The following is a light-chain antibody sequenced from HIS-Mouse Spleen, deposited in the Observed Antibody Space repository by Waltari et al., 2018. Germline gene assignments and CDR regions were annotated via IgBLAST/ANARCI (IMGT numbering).Light chain of an antibody. Sequence: EIVMTQSPATLSVSPWERATLSCRASQSVSSNLAWYQQKPGQAPRLLIYGASTRATGIPARFSGSGSGTEFTLTISSMQSEDFATYYCQQLNSYPPTFGQGTKVEIK. J-gene: IGKJ1*01. V-gene: IGKV3-15*01. CDR2: GAS. CDR1: QSVSSN. CDR3: QQLNSYPPT.